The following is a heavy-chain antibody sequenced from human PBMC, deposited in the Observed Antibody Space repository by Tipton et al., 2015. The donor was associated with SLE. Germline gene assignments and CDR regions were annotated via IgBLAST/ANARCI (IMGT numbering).Heavy chain of an antibody. V-gene: IGHV4-34*01. D-gene: IGHD1-26*01. CDR3: ASWEASSWMDV. CDR2: INHSGST. J-gene: IGHJ6*02. Sequence: TLSLTCAVYGGSFSGYYWSWIRQPPGKGLEWIGEINHSGSTNYNPSLKSRVTISGDTSKNQFSLKLSSVTAADTAVYYCASWEASSWMDVWGQGTTVTVSS. CDR1: GGSFSGYY.